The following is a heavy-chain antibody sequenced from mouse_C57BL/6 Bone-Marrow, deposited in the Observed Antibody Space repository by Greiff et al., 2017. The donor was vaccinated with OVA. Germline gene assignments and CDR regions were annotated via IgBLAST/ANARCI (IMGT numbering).Heavy chain of an antibody. D-gene: IGHD1-1*01. V-gene: IGHV1-82*01. CDR1: GYAFSSSW. CDR3: ASTSLGDYGSPWFAY. J-gene: IGHJ3*01. Sequence: QVQLQQSGPELVKPGASVKISCKASGYAFSSSWMNWVKQRPGKGLEWIGRIYPGVGDTNYNGKFKGKATLPAAKSSSTAYLQLSSLTSEDSAVYFCASTSLGDYGSPWFAYWGKGTLVTVSA. CDR2: IYPGVGDT.